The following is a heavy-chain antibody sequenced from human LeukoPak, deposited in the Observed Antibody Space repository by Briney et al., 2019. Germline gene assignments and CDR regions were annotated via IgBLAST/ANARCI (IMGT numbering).Heavy chain of an antibody. J-gene: IGHJ4*02. CDR3: ARGGDYPFDY. CDR2: SNSDGSST. V-gene: IGHV3-74*01. Sequence: PGGSLRLSCAASGFNFSSYWMHWVRQAPGKGLVWVSRSNSDGSSTNYADSVKGRFTISRDNAKNTLYLQMNSLRAEDTAVYYCARGGDYPFDYWGQGTLVTVSS. D-gene: IGHD4-17*01. CDR1: GFNFSSYW.